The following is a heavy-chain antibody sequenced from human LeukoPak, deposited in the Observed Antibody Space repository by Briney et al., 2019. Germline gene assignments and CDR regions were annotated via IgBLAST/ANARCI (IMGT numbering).Heavy chain of an antibody. D-gene: IGHD5-18*01. CDR2: IEPYGSET. CDR3: ARDGSGYSSS. Sequence: GGSLRLSCAVSGFTFSGYWMSWLRQPPGKGLEWVANIEPYGSETHYVDSVKDRFTVSRDNAKKSLYLQMNSLRVEDTGVYYCARDGSGYSSSWGQGTLVTVSS. J-gene: IGHJ4*02. V-gene: IGHV3-7*01. CDR1: GFTFSGYW.